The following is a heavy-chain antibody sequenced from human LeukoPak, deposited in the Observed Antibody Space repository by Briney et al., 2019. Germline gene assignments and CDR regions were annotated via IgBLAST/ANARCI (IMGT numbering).Heavy chain of an antibody. CDR2: IGTASDT. CDR3: AKGHDTRTATLDY. J-gene: IGHJ4*02. V-gene: IGHV3-13*01. D-gene: IGHD1-1*01. Sequence: PGGSLRLSCAASGFTFSSYDMHWVRQAPGRGLEWVAAIGTASDTYYPDSVKARFTISRDNSKNTLYLQMNSLRAEDTALYFCAKGHDTRTATLDYWGQGTLVTVSS. CDR1: GFTFSSYD.